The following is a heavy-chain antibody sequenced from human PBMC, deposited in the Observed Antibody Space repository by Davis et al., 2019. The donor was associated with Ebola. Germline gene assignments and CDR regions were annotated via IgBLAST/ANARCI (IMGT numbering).Heavy chain of an antibody. CDR1: GFTVSSNY. CDR2: IYSGGST. J-gene: IGHJ5*02. Sequence: GESLKISCAASGFTVSSNYMSWVRQAPGKGLEWVSVIYSGGSTYYADSVKGRFTISRHNSKNTLYLQMTSLRAADTAVYYCAREVLGRFDPWGQGTLVTVSS. D-gene: IGHD1-14*01. V-gene: IGHV3-53*04. CDR3: AREVLGRFDP.